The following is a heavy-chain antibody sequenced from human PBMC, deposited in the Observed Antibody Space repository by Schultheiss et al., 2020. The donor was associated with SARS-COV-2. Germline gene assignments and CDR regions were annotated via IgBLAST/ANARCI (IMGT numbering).Heavy chain of an antibody. CDR1: GFTFSSYG. D-gene: IGHD5-18*01. CDR2: IWYDGSNK. Sequence: GGSLRLSCAASGFTFSSYGMHWVRQAPGKGLEWVAVIWYDGSNKYYADSVKGRFTISRDNSKNTLYLQMNSLRAEDTAVYYCAVHVDVAMADDYWGQGTLVTVSS. V-gene: IGHV3-33*01. CDR3: AVHVDVAMADDY. J-gene: IGHJ4*02.